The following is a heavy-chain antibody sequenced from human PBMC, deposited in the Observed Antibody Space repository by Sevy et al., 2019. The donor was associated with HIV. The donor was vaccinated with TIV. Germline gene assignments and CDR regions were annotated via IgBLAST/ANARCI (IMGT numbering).Heavy chain of an antibody. CDR2: INHSGTT. CDR1: GGSSSDYY. V-gene: IGHV4-34*01. CDR3: ARGHPNLVTGNPYCHYGMDV. J-gene: IGHJ6*02. D-gene: IGHD5-18*01. Sequence: SETLSLTCAVYGGSSSDYYWRWIRQPPGKGLEWIGEINHSGTTSYNPSLKSRVIISVDTSKNHFSLKLTSVTAADTAVYYCARGHPNLVTGNPYCHYGMDVWGQGTPVTVSS.